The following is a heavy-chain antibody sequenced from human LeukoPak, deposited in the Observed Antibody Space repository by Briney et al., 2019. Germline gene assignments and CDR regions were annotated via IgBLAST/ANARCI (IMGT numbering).Heavy chain of an antibody. J-gene: IGHJ5*02. Sequence: PSETLSLTCTVSGXSISNYYWSWIWQPPGKGLEWIGYIHYSGSTNYNPSLKSRVTISADTSKNQFSLKLTSVTAADTAVYYCARLPHRSAGWFDPWGQGTLVTVSS. CDR1: GXSISNYY. V-gene: IGHV4-59*08. D-gene: IGHD2-15*01. CDR2: IHYSGST. CDR3: ARLPHRSAGWFDP.